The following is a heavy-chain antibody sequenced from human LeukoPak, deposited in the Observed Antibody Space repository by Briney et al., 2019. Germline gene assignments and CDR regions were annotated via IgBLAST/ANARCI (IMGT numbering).Heavy chain of an antibody. CDR3: ARGRPDYYGSGSYLFAFDI. Sequence: PSETLSLTCAVYGGSFSGYYWSWIRQPPGKGLEWIGEINHSGSTNYNPSLKSRVTISVDTSKNQFSLKLSSVTAAGTAVYYCARGRPDYYGSGSYLFAFDIWGQGTMVTVSS. D-gene: IGHD3-10*01. J-gene: IGHJ3*02. CDR1: GGSFSGYY. V-gene: IGHV4-34*01. CDR2: INHSGST.